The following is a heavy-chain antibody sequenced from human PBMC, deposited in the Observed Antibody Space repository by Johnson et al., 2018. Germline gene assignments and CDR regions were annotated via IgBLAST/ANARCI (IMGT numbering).Heavy chain of an antibody. D-gene: IGHD3-22*01. V-gene: IGHV3-66*02. J-gene: IGHJ3*01. CDR2: MYTSGST. CDR3: ARYHYDSSGFEGFDV. Sequence: VQLVQSGGGLARPGGSLRVSCAASGFSVSDNYMSWVRQASGKGPEWVSIMYTSGSTYYAESVKGRFTISRGNSSNTLYLQMNSLRPEDTAVYFCARYHYDSSGFEGFDVWGQGTMVTVSS. CDR1: GFSVSDNY.